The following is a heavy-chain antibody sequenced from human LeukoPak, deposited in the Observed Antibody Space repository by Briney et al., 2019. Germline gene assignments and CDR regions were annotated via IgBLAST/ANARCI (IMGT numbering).Heavy chain of an antibody. Sequence: GGSLRLSCAASGFTFSSYAMTWIRQAPGEGLEWVSGISGSGGSTYYVDSVKGRFTISRDNSKNTVYLQMNSLKAEDTAVYHCAKERGSSHYYYDYWGQGTLVTVSS. CDR1: GFTFSSYA. J-gene: IGHJ4*02. CDR2: ISGSGGST. D-gene: IGHD3-22*01. V-gene: IGHV3-23*01. CDR3: AKERGSSHYYYDY.